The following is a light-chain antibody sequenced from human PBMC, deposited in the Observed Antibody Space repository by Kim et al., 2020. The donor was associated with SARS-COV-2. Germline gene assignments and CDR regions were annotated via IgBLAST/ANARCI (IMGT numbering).Light chain of an antibody. Sequence: SVGDSVTITCQASQDIRKFLNWYQHKPRKAPERLISDASTLRTGVPSRFSGRASGTHFTFTLSDLQPEDIATYYCQQYNNRQAITFGQGTRLEIK. CDR3: QQYNNRQAIT. V-gene: IGKV1-33*01. CDR2: DAS. J-gene: IGKJ5*01. CDR1: QDIRKF.